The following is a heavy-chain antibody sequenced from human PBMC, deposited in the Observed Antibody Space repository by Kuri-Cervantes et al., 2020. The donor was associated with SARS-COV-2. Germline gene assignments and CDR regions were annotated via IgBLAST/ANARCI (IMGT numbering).Heavy chain of an antibody. CDR1: GGTFSSYA. CDR2: IIPIFVTA. Sequence: SVKVSCKASGGTFSSYAISWVRQAPGQGLEWMGGIIPIFVTANYAQKFQGRVTITADKSTSTAYMELSSLRSEDTAVYYCARDLYYYDSSDPEGYYYYGMDVWGQGTTVTVSS. D-gene: IGHD3-22*01. J-gene: IGHJ6*02. CDR3: ARDLYYYDSSDPEGYYYYGMDV. V-gene: IGHV1-69*06.